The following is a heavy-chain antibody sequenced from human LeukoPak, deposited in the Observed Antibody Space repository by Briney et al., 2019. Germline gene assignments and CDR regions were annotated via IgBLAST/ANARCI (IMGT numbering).Heavy chain of an antibody. Sequence: TGGSLRLSCVASGFTFSNYAMSWVRQTPGKGLEWVSAISGSGGRTYYADSVKGRFTISRDNSKNTLYLQMNSLRAEDTAVYYCAKDHFKYEGYSSGWYRGYYAFDIWGQGTMVTVSS. CDR2: ISGSGGRT. J-gene: IGHJ3*02. CDR1: GFTFSNYA. CDR3: AKDHFKYEGYSSGWYRGYYAFDI. V-gene: IGHV3-23*01. D-gene: IGHD6-19*01.